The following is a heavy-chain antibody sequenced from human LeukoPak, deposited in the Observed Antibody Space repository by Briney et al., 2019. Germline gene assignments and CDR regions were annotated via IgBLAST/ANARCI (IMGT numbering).Heavy chain of an antibody. J-gene: IGHJ3*02. D-gene: IGHD3-22*01. CDR3: ARHNHYYDSSGYYHDAFDI. CDR1: GGSVSSYY. V-gene: IGHV4-59*08. CDR2: IYYSGST. Sequence: SETLSLTRTVSGGSVSSYYWSWIRQPPGKGLEWIGYIYYSGSTNYNPSLKSRVTISVDTSKNQFSLKLSSVTAADTAVYYCARHNHYYDSSGYYHDAFDIWGQGTMVTVSS.